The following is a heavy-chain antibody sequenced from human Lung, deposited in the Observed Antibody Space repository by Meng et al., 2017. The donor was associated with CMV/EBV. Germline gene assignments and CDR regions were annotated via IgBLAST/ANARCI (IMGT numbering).Heavy chain of an antibody. D-gene: IGHD6-13*01. CDR2: TSGYNGNT. CDR1: GYAFSNYG. CDR3: ATDAYFNTWYPNWFDP. J-gene: IGHJ5*02. Sequence: AXVXVSXXASGYAFSNYGVTWVRQAPGQGPEWMGWTSGYNGNTKYAQKFQGRVTMTADTSTSTVYMELRSLTSDDTAVYYCATDAYFNTWYPNWFDPWGQGTLVXVSS. V-gene: IGHV1-18*01.